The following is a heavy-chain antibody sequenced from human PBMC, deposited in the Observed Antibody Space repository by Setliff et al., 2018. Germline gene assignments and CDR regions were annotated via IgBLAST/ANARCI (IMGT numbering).Heavy chain of an antibody. J-gene: IGHJ4*02. CDR1: GYSISSGYI. CDR3: ASWGSGSYYPPHY. D-gene: IGHD1-26*01. Sequence: PSETLSLTCTVSGYSISSGYIWGWMRQPPGKGLEWIGSIYHSGSTYYNPSLKSRVTISVDTSKNQFSLKLSSVSAADTAVYYCASWGSGSYYPPHYWGQGTLVTVSS. CDR2: IYHSGST. V-gene: IGHV4-38-2*02.